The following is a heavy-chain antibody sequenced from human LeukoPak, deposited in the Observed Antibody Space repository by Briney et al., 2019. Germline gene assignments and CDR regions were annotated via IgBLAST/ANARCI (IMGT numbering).Heavy chain of an antibody. D-gene: IGHD6-19*01. CDR2: INHSGST. CDR1: VGSFSGYY. Sequence: PSETLSLTCAVYVGSFSGYYWSWIRQPPGKGLEWIGEINHSGSTNYNPSLKSRVTISVDTSKNQFSLKLSSVTAADTAVYYCARVLGGGWYGIYFDYWGQGTLVTVSS. CDR3: ARVLGGGWYGIYFDY. J-gene: IGHJ4*02. V-gene: IGHV4-34*01.